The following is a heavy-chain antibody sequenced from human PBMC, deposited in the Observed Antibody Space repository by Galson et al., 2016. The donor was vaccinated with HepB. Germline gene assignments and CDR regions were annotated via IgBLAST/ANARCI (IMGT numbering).Heavy chain of an antibody. V-gene: IGHV3-30*04. CDR1: GFTFSSYA. CDR2: ISYDGSNK. Sequence: SLRLSCAASGFTFSSYAMHWVRQAPGKGLEWVAVISYDGSNKYYADSVKGRFTISRDNSKNTLYLQMNSLRAEDTAVYYCARGHIAARPYYYYGMDVWGQGTTVTVSS. D-gene: IGHD6-6*01. CDR3: ARGHIAARPYYYYGMDV. J-gene: IGHJ6*02.